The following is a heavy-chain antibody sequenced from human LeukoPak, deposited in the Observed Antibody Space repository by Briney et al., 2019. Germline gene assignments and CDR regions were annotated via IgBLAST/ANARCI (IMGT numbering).Heavy chain of an antibody. Sequence: GRSLGLSCAASGFTFDDYAMHWVRQAPGKGLEWVSGISWNSGSIGYADSVKGRFTISRDNAKNSLYLQMNSLRAEDTALYYCAKGVTTHYYYYGMDVWGQGTTVTVSS. CDR1: GFTFDDYA. V-gene: IGHV3-9*01. J-gene: IGHJ6*02. CDR3: AKGVTTHYYYYGMDV. D-gene: IGHD4-11*01. CDR2: ISWNSGSI.